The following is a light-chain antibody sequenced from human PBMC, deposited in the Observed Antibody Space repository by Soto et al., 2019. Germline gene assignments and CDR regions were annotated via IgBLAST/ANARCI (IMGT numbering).Light chain of an antibody. CDR3: QQYNRSPWT. Sequence: DIQMTQSPSTLSASIGDRATITCRASQTISSWLAWYQQKPGRAPKLLIYKASILESGVPSRFSGTGSGTEFTLTISSLQPDDFATYYCQQYNRSPWTFGQGTKVDIK. CDR1: QTISSW. V-gene: IGKV1-5*03. J-gene: IGKJ1*01. CDR2: KAS.